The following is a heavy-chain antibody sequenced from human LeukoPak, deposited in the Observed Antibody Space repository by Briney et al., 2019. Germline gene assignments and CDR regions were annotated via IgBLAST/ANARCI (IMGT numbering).Heavy chain of an antibody. V-gene: IGHV3-7*05. D-gene: IGHD2-21*01. J-gene: IGHJ4*02. CDR2: IKPDGSET. Sequence: GGSLRLSCVVSGFTLSDYWLSWVRQAPGKGLEGVAYIKPDGSETSYVGSVKGRFIISRDNAKNSLYLQMNTLRAEDTAVYYCVSGHWQFAFWGQGALVTVSS. CDR3: VSGHWQFAF. CDR1: GFTLSDYW.